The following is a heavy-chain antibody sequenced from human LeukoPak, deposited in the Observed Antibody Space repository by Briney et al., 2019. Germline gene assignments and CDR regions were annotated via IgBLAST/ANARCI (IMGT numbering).Heavy chain of an antibody. J-gene: IGHJ2*01. CDR1: GGSISSSSYY. D-gene: IGHD3-22*01. Sequence: SSETLSLTCTVSGGSISSSSYYWGWIRQPPGKGLEWIGSTYYSGSTSYNPSLKSRVTISVDTSKNQFSLKLSSVTAADTAVYYCARGVTLIVVVIHDWYFDLWGRGTVFTVSS. CDR3: ARGVTLIVVVIHDWYFDL. V-gene: IGHV4-39*01. CDR2: TYYSGST.